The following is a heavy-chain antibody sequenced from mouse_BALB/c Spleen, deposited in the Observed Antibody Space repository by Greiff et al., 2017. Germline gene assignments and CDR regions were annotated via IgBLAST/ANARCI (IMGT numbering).Heavy chain of an antibody. V-gene: IGHV1-7*01. D-gene: IGHD2-14*01. J-gene: IGHJ4*01. CDR2: INPSTGYT. Sequence: QVHVKQSGAELAKPGASVKMSCKASGYTFTSYWMHWVKQRPGQGLEWIGYINPSTGYTEYNQKFKDKATLTADKSSSTAYMQLSSLTSEDSAVYYCARSRNYRSLYAMDYWGQGTSVTVSS. CDR1: GYTFTSYW. CDR3: ARSRNYRSLYAMDY.